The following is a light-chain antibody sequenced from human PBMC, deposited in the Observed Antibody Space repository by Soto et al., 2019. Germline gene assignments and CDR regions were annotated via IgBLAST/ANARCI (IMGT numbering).Light chain of an antibody. CDR3: QQFNAYPLT. CDR1: QGISDY. J-gene: IGKJ4*01. Sequence: DIQLTQSPSFLSASVGDRVTISCRASQGISDYLAWYQQKPGKAPKLLIYGASTLQSGVPSRFSGSASGTEFALPISSLQPDDFATYFCQQFNAYPLTFGRGTKLEIK. V-gene: IGKV1-9*01. CDR2: GAS.